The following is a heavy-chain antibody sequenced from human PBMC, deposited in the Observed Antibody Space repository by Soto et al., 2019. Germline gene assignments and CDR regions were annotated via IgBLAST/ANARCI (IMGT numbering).Heavy chain of an antibody. V-gene: IGHV4-39*01. D-gene: IGHD4-17*01. CDR3: ASPGAYYGDYIPFSY. CDR2: IYYSGST. Sequence: QLQLQESGPGLVKPSETLSLTCTVSGGSISSSSYYWGWIRQPPGKGLEWIGSIYYSGSTYYNPSLKSRVTISVDTSKNQFSLKLSSVTAADTAVYYCASPGAYYGDYIPFSYWGQGTLVTVSS. J-gene: IGHJ4*02. CDR1: GGSISSSSYY.